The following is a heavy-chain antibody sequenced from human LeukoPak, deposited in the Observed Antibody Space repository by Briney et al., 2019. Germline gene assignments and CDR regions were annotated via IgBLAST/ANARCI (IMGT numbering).Heavy chain of an antibody. Sequence: GGSLRLSCAASGFTFNSYVMSWVRQAPGKGLEWVSGISGSGGGTYYADSVKGRFTISRDNSKNTLYPQMNSLRAEDTAVYYCAKGFLEWLSTPDYWGQGTLVTVSS. V-gene: IGHV3-23*01. J-gene: IGHJ4*02. CDR3: AKGFLEWLSTPDY. CDR2: ISGSGGGT. D-gene: IGHD3-3*01. CDR1: GFTFNSYV.